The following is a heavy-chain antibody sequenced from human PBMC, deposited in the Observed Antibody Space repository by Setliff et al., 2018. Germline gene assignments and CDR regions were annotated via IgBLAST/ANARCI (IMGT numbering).Heavy chain of an antibody. CDR2: ISSDSRTT. J-gene: IGHJ6*03. CDR3: ARSTETFSGEDFYFFYYMDV. V-gene: IGHV3-48*04. CDR1: GITFRTYS. Sequence: GVSLRLSCAASGITFRTYSLNWVRQAPGRGLEWISFISSDSRTTYYADSVKGRFTISRDNAKNSLYLQMNSLRAEDMALYYCARSTETFSGEDFYFFYYMDVWGKGTTVTVSS. D-gene: IGHD4-4*01.